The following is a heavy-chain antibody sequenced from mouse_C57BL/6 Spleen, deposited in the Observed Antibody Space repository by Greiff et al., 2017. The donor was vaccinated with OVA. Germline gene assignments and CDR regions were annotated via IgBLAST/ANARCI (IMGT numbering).Heavy chain of an antibody. V-gene: IGHV3-6*01. CDR2: ISYDGSN. D-gene: IGHD2-4*01. Sequence: EVQLQESGPGLVKPSQSLSLTCSVTGYSITSGYYWNWIRQFPGNKLEWMGYISYDGSNNYNPSLKNRISITRDTSKNQFFLKLNSVTTEDTATYYCARVGIYYDYEFAYWGQGTLVTVSA. J-gene: IGHJ3*01. CDR1: GYSITSGYY. CDR3: ARVGIYYDYEFAY.